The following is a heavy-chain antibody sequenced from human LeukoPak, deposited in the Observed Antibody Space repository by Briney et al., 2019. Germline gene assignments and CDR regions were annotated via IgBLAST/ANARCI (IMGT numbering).Heavy chain of an antibody. CDR2: IYHSGSS. CDR1: GDSFSSYH. V-gene: IGHV4-59*08. CDR3: ARRFHRASAFDI. J-gene: IGHJ3*02. Sequence: PSETLSLTCTVSGDSFSSYHWSWIRQPPGKGLEWIGFIYHSGSSNYNPSLKSRVTISVDTSKNQSSLKLSSVTAADTAVYYCARRFHRASAFDIWGRGTMVAVSS.